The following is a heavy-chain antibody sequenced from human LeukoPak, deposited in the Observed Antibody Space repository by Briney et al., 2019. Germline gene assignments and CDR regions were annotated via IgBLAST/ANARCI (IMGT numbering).Heavy chain of an antibody. J-gene: IGHJ4*02. CDR2: IYYSGST. Sequence: SETLSLTCTVSGGSIRSYYWGWIRQPPGKGLEWIGYIYYSGSTTHNPSLKSRVIMSVDTPKNQFSLKLSSVTAADTAVYFCARDKQPGDNWGQGILVTVSS. V-gene: IGHV4-59*01. D-gene: IGHD5-18*01. CDR3: ARDKQPGDN. CDR1: GGSIRSYY.